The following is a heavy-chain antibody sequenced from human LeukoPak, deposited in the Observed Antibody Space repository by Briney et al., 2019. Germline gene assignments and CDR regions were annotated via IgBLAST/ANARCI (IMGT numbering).Heavy chain of an antibody. Sequence: GGSLRLSCAASGFTFSGHWVYWLRQAPGKGLEWVSAISRSGDSTYYAASVKGRFTISRDNSENTLFLQMNSLRADDTAVYYCARGLDSSGVAFDIWGQGTMVTVSS. CDR3: ARGLDSSGVAFDI. CDR2: ISRSGDST. V-gene: IGHV3-23*01. J-gene: IGHJ3*02. CDR1: GFTFSGHW. D-gene: IGHD3-22*01.